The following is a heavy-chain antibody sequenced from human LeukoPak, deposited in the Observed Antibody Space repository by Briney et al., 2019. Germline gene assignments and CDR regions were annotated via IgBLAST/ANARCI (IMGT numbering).Heavy chain of an antibody. CDR1: GFTFSSYE. CDR3: AGGSGYDPNFDY. D-gene: IGHD5-12*01. Sequence: GGSLRLSCAASGFTFSSYEMNWVRQAPGKGLERVSYISSSGSTIYYADSVRGRFTISRDNAKNSLYLQMNSLRAEDTAVYYCAGGSGYDPNFDYWGQGTLVTVSS. CDR2: ISSSGSTI. V-gene: IGHV3-48*03. J-gene: IGHJ4*02.